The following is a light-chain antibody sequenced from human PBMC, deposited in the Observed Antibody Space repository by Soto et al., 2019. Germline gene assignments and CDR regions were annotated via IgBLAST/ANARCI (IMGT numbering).Light chain of an antibody. V-gene: IGKV3-20*01. CDR3: QQYGSSPVT. J-gene: IGKJ2*01. Sequence: EIVLTQSPGTLSLTPGERATLSCRASQSVSSSYLAWYQQKPGQAPRLLIYGASCRATGIPDRFSGSGSGTDFTLTISRLEPEDFAVYYCQQYGSSPVTFGQGTKLEIK. CDR2: GAS. CDR1: QSVSSSY.